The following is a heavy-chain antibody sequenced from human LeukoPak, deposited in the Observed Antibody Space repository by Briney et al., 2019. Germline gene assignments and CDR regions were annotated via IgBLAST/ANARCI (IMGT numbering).Heavy chain of an antibody. CDR1: GSPFTDYY. CDR2: ISSSGSTI. CDR3: AGSNRGETGVALGEYFQH. V-gene: IGHV3-11*01. J-gene: IGHJ1*01. D-gene: IGHD7-27*01. Sequence: PGAPLILSCAASGSPFTDYYMSWIRQPPEKGLEWGSYISSSGSTIYYADSVKGRFTISRDNAQNSLSLQRNSLRAEDPAVYYWAGSNRGETGVALGEYFQHWGQGTLVTVSS.